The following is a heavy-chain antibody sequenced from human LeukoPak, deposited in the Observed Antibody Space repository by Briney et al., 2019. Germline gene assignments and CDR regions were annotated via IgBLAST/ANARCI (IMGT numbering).Heavy chain of an antibody. CDR1: GFTFSSYS. V-gene: IGHV3-21*01. Sequence: PGGSLGLSCAASGFTFSSYSMNWVRQAPGKGLEWVSSISSSSSYIYYADSVKGRFTISRDSAKNSLYLQMNSLRAEDTAVYYCARRGGYYDSSGYYSYYFDYWGQGTLVTVSS. CDR2: ISSSSSYI. CDR3: ARRGGYYDSSGYYSYYFDY. D-gene: IGHD3-22*01. J-gene: IGHJ4*02.